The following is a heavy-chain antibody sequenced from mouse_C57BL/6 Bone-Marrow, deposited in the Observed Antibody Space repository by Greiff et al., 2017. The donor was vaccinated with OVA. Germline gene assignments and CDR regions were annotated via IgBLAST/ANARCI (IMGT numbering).Heavy chain of an antibody. Sequence: VQLQQPGAELVRPGTSVQLSCKASGYTFTSYWMHWVKQRPGQGLEWIGVIDPSDSYTNYNQKFKGKATLTVDTSSSTAYMQLSSLTSEDSAVYYCARKGIYYDYDWFAYWGQGTLVTVSA. D-gene: IGHD2-4*01. CDR2: IDPSDSYT. V-gene: IGHV1-59*01. CDR3: ARKGIYYDYDWFAY. CDR1: GYTFTSYW. J-gene: IGHJ3*01.